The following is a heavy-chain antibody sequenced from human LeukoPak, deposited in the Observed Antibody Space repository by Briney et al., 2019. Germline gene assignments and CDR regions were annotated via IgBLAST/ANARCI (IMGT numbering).Heavy chain of an antibody. CDR3: ARGNYGSGHDAFDI. J-gene: IGHJ3*02. Sequence: SETLSLTCTVSGGSISSYYWSWIRQPPGKGLEWIGYIYYSGSTNYNPSLKSRVTISVDTSKNQFSLKLSSVTAADTAVYYCARGNYGSGHDAFDIWGQGTMVTVSS. D-gene: IGHD3-10*01. CDR2: IYYSGST. CDR1: GGSISSYY. V-gene: IGHV4-59*01.